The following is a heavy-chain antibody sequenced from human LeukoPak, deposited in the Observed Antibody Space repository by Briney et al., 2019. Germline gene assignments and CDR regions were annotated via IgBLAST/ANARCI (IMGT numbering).Heavy chain of an antibody. J-gene: IGHJ4*02. CDR2: MNPNSGNT. CDR3: ARGWDYYDSSGYYGNFDY. D-gene: IGHD3-22*01. V-gene: IGHV1-8*01. CDR1: GYTFTSYD. Sequence: ASVKVSCKASGYTFTSYDINWVRQATGQGLEWMGWMNPNSGNTGYAQKFQGRVTITADESTSTAYMELSSLRSEDTAVYYCARGWDYYDSSGYYGNFDYWGQGTLVTVSS.